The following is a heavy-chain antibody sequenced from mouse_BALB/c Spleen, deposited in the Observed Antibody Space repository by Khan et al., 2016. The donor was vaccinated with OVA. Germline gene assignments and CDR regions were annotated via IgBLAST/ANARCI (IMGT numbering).Heavy chain of an antibody. CDR3: ARSRYGLWYFDV. Sequence: EVELVESGGGLVQPGGSRKLSCAASGFTFSSFGMHWVRQAPEKGLEWVAYISSGSSTIYYADTVKGRFTISRDNPKNTLFLQMTSLRSEDTAMYYCARSRYGLWYFDVWGAGTTVTVSS. CDR2: ISSGSSTI. CDR1: GFTFSSFG. D-gene: IGHD2-14*01. J-gene: IGHJ1*01. V-gene: IGHV5-17*02.